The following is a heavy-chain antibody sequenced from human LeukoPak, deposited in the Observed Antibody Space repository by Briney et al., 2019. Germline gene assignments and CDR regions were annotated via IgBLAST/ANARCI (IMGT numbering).Heavy chain of an antibody. D-gene: IGHD2-21*02. V-gene: IGHV3-33*01. CDR2: IWYDGNNK. Sequence: GGSLRLSCAASGFTFSSYGMHWVRQAPGKGLEWVAGIWYDGNNKYYADSVKGRFAISRDNSKNTLYVQMNSLRAEDTAVYYCARDSCRGDCYPFDYWGHGSLVTVYS. CDR1: GFTFSSYG. CDR3: ARDSCRGDCYPFDY. J-gene: IGHJ4*01.